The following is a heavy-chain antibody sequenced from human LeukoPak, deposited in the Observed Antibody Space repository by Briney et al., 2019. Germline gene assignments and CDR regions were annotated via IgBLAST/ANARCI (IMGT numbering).Heavy chain of an antibody. CDR3: AGNSRFRYCSSTSCYTRAYNWFDP. J-gene: IGHJ5*02. D-gene: IGHD2-2*02. CDR1: GGSFSGYY. V-gene: IGHV4-34*01. CDR2: INHSGST. Sequence: SETLSLTCAVYGGSFSGYYWSWIRQPPGKGLEWIGEINHSGSTNYNPSLKSRVTISVDTSKNQFSLKLSSVTAADTAVYYCAGNSRFRYCSSTSCYTRAYNWFDPWGQGTLVTVSS.